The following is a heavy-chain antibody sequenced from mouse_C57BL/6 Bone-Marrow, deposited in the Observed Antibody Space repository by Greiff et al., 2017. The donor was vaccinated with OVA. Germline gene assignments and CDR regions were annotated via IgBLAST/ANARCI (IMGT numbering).Heavy chain of an antibody. D-gene: IGHD1-1*01. J-gene: IGHJ2*01. CDR1: GYSITSGYY. V-gene: IGHV3-6*01. CDR3: ARDYYGSSYGGY. Sequence: EVKLMESGPGLVKPSQSLSLTCSVTGYSITSGYYWNWIRQFPGNKLEWMGYISYDGSNNYNPSLKNRISITRDTSKNQFFLKLNSVTTEDTATYYCARDYYGSSYGGYWGQGTTLTVSS. CDR2: ISYDGSN.